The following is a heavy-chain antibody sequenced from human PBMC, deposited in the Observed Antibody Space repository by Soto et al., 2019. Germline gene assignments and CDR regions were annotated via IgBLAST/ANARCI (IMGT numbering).Heavy chain of an antibody. V-gene: IGHV4-34*01. CDR3: ARTPFDY. Sequence: QVQLQQWGAGLLKPSETLSLTCAVYGGSFSGYYWSWIRPPPGKGLEWIGEINHSGSTNYNPSLKSRVTISVDTAKNHFYLKLSSVTAADTAVYCCARTPFDYWGQGTLVTVSS. CDR1: GGSFSGYY. D-gene: IGHD2-15*01. CDR2: INHSGST. J-gene: IGHJ4*02.